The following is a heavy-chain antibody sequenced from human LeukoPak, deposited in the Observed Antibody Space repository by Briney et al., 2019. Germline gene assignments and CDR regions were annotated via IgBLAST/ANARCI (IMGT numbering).Heavy chain of an antibody. V-gene: IGHV3-7*01. CDR1: GFTFSGYW. D-gene: IGHD1-1*01. J-gene: IGHJ4*02. Sequence: GGSLRLSCAASGFTFSGYWMTWVGQAPGKGLEWVANIKPDGSQIYYVDSVKGRFTISRDNAKNSLYLQMNSLRAEGTAVYYCARDLNWETYWGQGTLVTVSS. CDR3: ARDLNWETY. CDR2: IKPDGSQI.